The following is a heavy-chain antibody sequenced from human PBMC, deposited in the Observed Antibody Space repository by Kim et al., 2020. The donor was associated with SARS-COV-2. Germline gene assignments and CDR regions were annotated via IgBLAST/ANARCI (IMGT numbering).Heavy chain of an antibody. CDR3: AKGLSSSWFTSWFDP. Sequence: SVKGRFTISRDNSKNTLYLQMTSLRAEDTAVYYCAKGLSSSWFTSWFDPWGQGTLVTVSS. D-gene: IGHD6-13*01. J-gene: IGHJ5*02. V-gene: IGHV3-30*02.